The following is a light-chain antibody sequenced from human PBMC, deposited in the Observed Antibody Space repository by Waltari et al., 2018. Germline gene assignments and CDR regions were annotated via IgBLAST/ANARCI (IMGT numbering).Light chain of an antibody. Sequence: EIVLTQSPGTLSLSPGERAALPCRARQRVSSSVLAWYQQKPGQAPRRLVYGASSRATGLPDRFSGSGSGTDFTLTISRLEPEDFAVYYCHQYGTSPYTFGQGTKLEIK. CDR1: QRVSSSV. CDR3: HQYGTSPYT. V-gene: IGKV3-20*01. CDR2: GAS. J-gene: IGKJ2*01.